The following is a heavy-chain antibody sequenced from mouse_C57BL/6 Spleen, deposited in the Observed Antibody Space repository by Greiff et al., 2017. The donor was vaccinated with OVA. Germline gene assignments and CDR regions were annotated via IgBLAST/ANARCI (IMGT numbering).Heavy chain of an antibody. V-gene: IGHV5-4*01. Sequence: EVKLVESGGGLVKPGGSLKLSCAASGFTFSSYAMSWVRQTPEKRLEWVATISDGGSYTYYPDNVKGRFTISRDNAKNNLYLQMSHLKSEDTAMYYCARDGGNFDYWGQGTTLTVSS. CDR2: ISDGGSYT. CDR1: GFTFSSYA. CDR3: ARDGGNFDY. J-gene: IGHJ2*01.